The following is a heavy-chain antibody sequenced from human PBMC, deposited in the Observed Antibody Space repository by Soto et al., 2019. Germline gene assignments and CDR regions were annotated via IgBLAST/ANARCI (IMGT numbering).Heavy chain of an antibody. D-gene: IGHD5-18*01. V-gene: IGHV1-2*02. J-gene: IGHJ4*02. CDR1: GYTFTGYY. CDR3: VDGGCRRWTHDY. CDR2: INPNSGGT. Sequence: ASVKVSCKASGYTFTGYYMHWVRQAPGQGLEWMGWINPNSGGTNYPQKFQGRFTISRDNAKNSLYLQMNRLKAEDTAVYYCVDGGCRRWTHDYWGQGTLVTVS.